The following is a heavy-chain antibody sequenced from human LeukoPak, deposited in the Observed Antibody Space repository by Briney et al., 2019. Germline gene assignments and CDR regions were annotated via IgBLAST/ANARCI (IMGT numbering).Heavy chain of an antibody. CDR1: GFTFSSYA. CDR2: ISGSGDST. D-gene: IGHD6-6*01. Sequence: PGGSLRLSCAASGFTFSSYAMTWVRHAPGKGLEWVSGISGSGDSTYCADSVKGRFTISRDNSKKTLYLQMNSLRAEDTAVYYCAKEPRYSSSNYYYYYMDVWGKGTTVTVSS. CDR3: AKEPRYSSSNYYYYYMDV. J-gene: IGHJ6*03. V-gene: IGHV3-23*01.